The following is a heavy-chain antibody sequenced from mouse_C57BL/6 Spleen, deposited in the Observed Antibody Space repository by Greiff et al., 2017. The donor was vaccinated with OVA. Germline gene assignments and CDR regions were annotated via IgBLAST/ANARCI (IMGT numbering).Heavy chain of an antibody. Sequence: EVQRVESGPGLVKPSQSLSLTCSVTGYSITSGYYWNWIRQFPGNKLEWMGYISYDGSNNYNPSLKNRISITRDTSKNQFFLKLNSVTTEDTATYYCARGTTVVAHFDYWGQGTTLTVSS. D-gene: IGHD1-1*01. CDR2: ISYDGSN. V-gene: IGHV3-6*01. CDR1: GYSITSGYY. CDR3: ARGTTVVAHFDY. J-gene: IGHJ2*01.